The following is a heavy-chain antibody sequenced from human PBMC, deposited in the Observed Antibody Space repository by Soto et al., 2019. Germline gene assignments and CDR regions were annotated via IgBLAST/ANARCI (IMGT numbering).Heavy chain of an antibody. V-gene: IGHV3-33*01. CDR1: GFTFSSYG. J-gene: IGHJ3*02. D-gene: IGHD3-22*01. Sequence: QVQLVESGGGVVQPGRSLRLSCAASGFTFSSYGMHWVRQAPGKGLEWVAVIWYDGSNKYYADSVKGRFTISRDNSKNTLYLQRNSRMAEDTAVYYCSRNGGYCYVSSLVGAFDIWGQGTMVTVSS. CDR3: SRNGGYCYVSSLVGAFDI. CDR2: IWYDGSNK.